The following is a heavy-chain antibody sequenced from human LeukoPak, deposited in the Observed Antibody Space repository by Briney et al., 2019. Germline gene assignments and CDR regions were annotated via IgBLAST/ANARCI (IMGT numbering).Heavy chain of an antibody. D-gene: IGHD2-15*01. J-gene: IGHJ3*02. CDR2: ISSSGSTI. CDR1: GFTFSSYE. CDR3: ARVGCSGGSCYLDAFDI. V-gene: IGHV3-48*03. Sequence: GGSLRLSCAASGFTFSSYEMNWVRQAPGKGLEGVSYISSSGSTIYYADSVKGRFTISRDNAKNSLYLQMNSLRAEDTAVYYCARVGCSGGSCYLDAFDIWGQGTMVTVSS.